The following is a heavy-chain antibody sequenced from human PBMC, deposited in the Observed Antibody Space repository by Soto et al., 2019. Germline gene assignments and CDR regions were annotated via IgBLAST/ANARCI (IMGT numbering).Heavy chain of an antibody. V-gene: IGHV4-30-2*01. D-gene: IGHD6-6*01. J-gene: IGHJ4*02. CDR2: IYHSGSI. CDR3: ARSFGSSPTAFDN. CDR1: GGSISSGDYS. Sequence: NPSETLSLTCAVSGGSISSGDYSWSWIRQPPGKGLEWIGYIYHSGSIYYNPSLQSRVTISIDRSKNQFSLRLSSVTAADTAVYYCARSFGSSPTAFDNWGQGTLVTVSS.